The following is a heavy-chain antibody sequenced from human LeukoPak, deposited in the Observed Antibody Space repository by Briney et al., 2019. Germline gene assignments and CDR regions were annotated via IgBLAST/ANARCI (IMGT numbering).Heavy chain of an antibody. J-gene: IGHJ4*02. CDR3: ARGIGVDY. D-gene: IGHD2/OR15-2a*01. CDR2: INSGGAT. CDR1: GFTVSSNY. V-gene: IGHV3-66*01. Sequence: GGSLRLSCAASGFTVSSNYMAWVRQAPGKGLEWVSFINSGGATYYADSVKGRFTISRDNSKNTLYLQMNSLRVEDTAVYYCARGIGVDYWGQGTLVTISP.